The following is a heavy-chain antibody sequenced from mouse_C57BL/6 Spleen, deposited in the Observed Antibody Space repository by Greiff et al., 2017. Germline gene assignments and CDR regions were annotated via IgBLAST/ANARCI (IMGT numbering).Heavy chain of an antibody. CDR1: GYTFTDYN. D-gene: IGHD1-1*01. V-gene: IGHV1-22*01. CDR3: AIGYYGSREGVYFDY. Sequence: VQLQQSGPELVKPGASVKMSCKASGYTFTDYNMHWVKQSHGKSLEWIGYINPNNGGTSYNQKFKGKATLSVNKSSSTAYMELRSLTSEESAVYYCAIGYYGSREGVYFDYWGKGTTLTFS. CDR2: INPNNGGT. J-gene: IGHJ2*01.